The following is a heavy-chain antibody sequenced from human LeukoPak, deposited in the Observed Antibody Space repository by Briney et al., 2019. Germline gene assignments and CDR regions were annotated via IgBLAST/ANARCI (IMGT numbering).Heavy chain of an antibody. V-gene: IGHV3-7*01. Sequence: GGSLRLSCAASGFTFSSYWMSWVRQAPGKGLEWVANIKQDGSEKHYVDSVKGRFTISRDNAKNSLYLQMNSLRAEDTAVYYCARVGYDFWSGTESFDYWGQGTLVTVSS. J-gene: IGHJ4*02. D-gene: IGHD3-3*01. CDR2: IKQDGSEK. CDR1: GFTFSSYW. CDR3: ARVGYDFWSGTESFDY.